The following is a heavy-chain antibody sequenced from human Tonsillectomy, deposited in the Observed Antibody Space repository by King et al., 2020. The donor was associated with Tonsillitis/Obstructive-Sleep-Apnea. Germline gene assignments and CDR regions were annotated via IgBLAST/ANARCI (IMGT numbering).Heavy chain of an antibody. J-gene: IGHJ3*02. Sequence: VQLVESGGGFVKPGRSLRLSCTTSGFTLGDYDMSWFRQAPGKGLEWVGFIRSKAYGGTTEYAASVKGRFTISRDDSKSIAYLQMNSLKTEDTAVYYCSSCFIVGATPEYDAFDIWGQGTMVTVSS. CDR2: IRSKAYGGTT. CDR3: SSCFIVGATPEYDAFDI. D-gene: IGHD1-26*01. V-gene: IGHV3-49*05. CDR1: GFTLGDYD.